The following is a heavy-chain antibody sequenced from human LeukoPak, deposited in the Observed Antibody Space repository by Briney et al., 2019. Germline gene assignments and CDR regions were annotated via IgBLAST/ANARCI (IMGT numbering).Heavy chain of an antibody. CDR2: TYYRSKWYK. V-gene: IGHV6-1*01. Sequence: SHTLSLTCALSGDSVSSNSAAWNWIRQSPSRGLEWLGRTYYRSKWYKDYAVSVKSRITINPDTSKNQFYMQLNSVTPEDTAVYYCARDASWNYVGSLDYGGQGTLVTVS. CDR3: ARDASWNYVGSLDY. D-gene: IGHD1-7*01. J-gene: IGHJ4*02. CDR1: GDSVSSNSAA.